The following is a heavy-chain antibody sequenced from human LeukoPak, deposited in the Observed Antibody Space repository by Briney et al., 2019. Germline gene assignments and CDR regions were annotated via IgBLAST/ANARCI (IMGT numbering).Heavy chain of an antibody. CDR1: GFTFSSYS. V-gene: IGHV3-21*01. J-gene: IGHJ4*02. CDR3: ARGPMVRGPDY. CDR2: ISSSTKNK. Sequence: GGSLRLSCAASGFTFSSYSMNWVRQAPGKGLEWVSSISSSTKNKYYADSVKGRFTISRDNAKNSLYLHMNSLRAADTAVYYCARGPMVRGPDYWGQGTLVTVSS. D-gene: IGHD3-10*01.